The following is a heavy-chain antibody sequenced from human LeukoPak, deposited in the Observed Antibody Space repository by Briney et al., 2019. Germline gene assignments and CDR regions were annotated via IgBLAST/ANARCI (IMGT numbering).Heavy chain of an antibody. CDR2: IYYSGST. J-gene: IGHJ6*02. V-gene: IGHV4-39*07. D-gene: IGHD2-2*01. Sequence: SETLSLTCTVSGGSISSSSYYWGWIRQPPGKGLEWIGSIYYSGSTYYNPSLKSRVTISVDTSKNQFSLKLSSVTAADTAVYYCARAFVVVPAAMLPQGMDVWGQGTTVTVSS. CDR1: GGSISSSSYY. CDR3: ARAFVVVPAAMLPQGMDV.